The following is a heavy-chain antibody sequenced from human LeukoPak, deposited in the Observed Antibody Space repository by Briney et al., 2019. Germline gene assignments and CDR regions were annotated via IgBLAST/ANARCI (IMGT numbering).Heavy chain of an antibody. Sequence: PGGSLRLSCAASGLTFSDHYMSWIRQAPGKGLEWLSYISGSGSHTNYADSVKGRFTISRDYVKNSLCLQMDSLRAEDTAVYYCARQFSETTDYLDAFDIWGQGTMVTVSS. CDR2: ISGSGSHT. D-gene: IGHD3-16*01. V-gene: IGHV3-11*03. CDR3: ARQFSETTDYLDAFDI. J-gene: IGHJ3*02. CDR1: GLTFSDHY.